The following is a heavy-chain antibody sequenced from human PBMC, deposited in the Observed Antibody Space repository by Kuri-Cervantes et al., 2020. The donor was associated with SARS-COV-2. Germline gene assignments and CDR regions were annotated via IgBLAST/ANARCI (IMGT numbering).Heavy chain of an antibody. J-gene: IGHJ3*02. V-gene: IGHV4-59*02. CDR2: IHYSGST. D-gene: IGHD1-26*01. CDR3: ARDGWSGSNGAFDI. Sequence: SETLSLTCTVSGGSVSGYYWAWMRQPPGKGLEWIGNIHYSGSTNYNTSLDSRVTISVDTSKNQLSLRLSSVTAADTAVYYCARDGWSGSNGAFDIWGQGTMVTVSS. CDR1: GGSVSGYY.